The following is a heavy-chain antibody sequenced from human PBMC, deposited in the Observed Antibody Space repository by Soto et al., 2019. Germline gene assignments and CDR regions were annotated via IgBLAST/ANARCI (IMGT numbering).Heavy chain of an antibody. J-gene: IGHJ4*02. CDR2: IYPGDSDT. CDR3: ARGFWDYDLLPGYYAFDH. D-gene: IGHD3-9*01. Sequence: GEALKISCKGSGYSFTSYWIGWVRQMPGKGLEWMGIIYPGDSDTRYSPSFQGQVTISADKSISTAYLQWSSLKASDTAMYYCARGFWDYDLLPGYYAFDHWSQRVLAPSPQ. CDR1: GYSFTSYW. V-gene: IGHV5-51*01.